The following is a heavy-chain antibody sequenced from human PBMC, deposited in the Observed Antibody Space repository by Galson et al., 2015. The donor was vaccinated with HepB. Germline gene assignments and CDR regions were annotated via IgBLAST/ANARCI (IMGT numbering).Heavy chain of an antibody. J-gene: IGHJ4*02. CDR3: ARDYSGYSSSWFWYYFDY. D-gene: IGHD6-13*01. CDR2: ISAYNGNT. Sequence: SVKVSCKASGYTFTSYGISWVRQAPGQGLEWMGWISAYNGNTNYAQKLQGRVTMTTDTSTSTAYMELRSLRSDDTAVYYCARDYSGYSSSWFWYYFDYWGQGTLVTVSS. V-gene: IGHV1-18*01. CDR1: GYTFTSYG.